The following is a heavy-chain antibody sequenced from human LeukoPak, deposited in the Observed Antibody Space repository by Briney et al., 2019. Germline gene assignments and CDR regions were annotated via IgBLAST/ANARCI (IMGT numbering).Heavy chain of an antibody. CDR1: GYTFTGYF. CDR3: ARSRGYCTTGVCYREFDY. J-gene: IGHJ4*02. D-gene: IGHD2-8*01. Sequence: ASVKVSCKASGYTFTGYFMHWVRQAPGQRLEWMGWINPNSGGANYAQKFQGRVTMTRDTSIRTAYVDLSGPRSDDTAVYYCARSRGYCTTGVCYREFDYWGQGTLVTVSS. CDR2: INPNSGGA. V-gene: IGHV1-2*02.